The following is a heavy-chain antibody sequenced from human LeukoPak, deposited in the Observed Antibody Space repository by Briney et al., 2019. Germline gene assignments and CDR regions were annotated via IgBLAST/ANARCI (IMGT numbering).Heavy chain of an antibody. V-gene: IGHV4-59*08. CDR3: ARLYYDSSGYYYGY. D-gene: IGHD3-22*01. J-gene: IGHJ4*02. CDR1: GGSISSYY. CDR2: IYYSGST. Sequence: SETLSLTCTVSGGSISSYYWGWIRQPPGKGLEWIGYIYYSGSTNYNPSLKSRVTISVDTSKNQFSLKLSSVTAADTAVYYCARLYYDSSGYYYGYWGQGTLVTVSS.